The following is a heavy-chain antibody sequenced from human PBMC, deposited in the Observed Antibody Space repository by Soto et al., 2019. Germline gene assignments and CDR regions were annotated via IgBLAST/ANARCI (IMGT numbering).Heavy chain of an antibody. J-gene: IGHJ5*02. CDR3: ARGYCSSTSCFDWFDP. Sequence: QVQLVQSGAEVKKPGASVKVSCKASGYTFTGYYMHWVRQAPGQGLEWMGWINPNSGATNYAQKFQGWVTMTRDTSISTAYMELSRLRSDDTAVYYCARGYCSSTSCFDWFDPWGQGTLVTVSS. CDR2: INPNSGAT. V-gene: IGHV1-2*04. CDR1: GYTFTGYY. D-gene: IGHD2-2*01.